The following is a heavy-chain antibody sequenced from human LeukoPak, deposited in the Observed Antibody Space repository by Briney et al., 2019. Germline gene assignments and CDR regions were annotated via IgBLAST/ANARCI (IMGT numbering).Heavy chain of an antibody. D-gene: IGHD3-9*01. CDR1: GFTFSSYE. V-gene: IGHV3-48*03. J-gene: IGHJ4*02. Sequence: HPGGSLRLSCAASGFTFSSYEMNWVRQAPGKGREGVSYISSSGSTIYYADSVKGRFTISRDNAKNSLYLQMNSLRAEDTAVYYCARDSDILTGYGDFDYWGQGTLVTVSS. CDR2: ISSSGSTI. CDR3: ARDSDILTGYGDFDY.